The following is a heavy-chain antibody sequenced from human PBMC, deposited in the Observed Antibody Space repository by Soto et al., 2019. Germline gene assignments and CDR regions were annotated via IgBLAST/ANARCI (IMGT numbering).Heavy chain of an antibody. CDR2: IIPIFGTA. Sequence: QVQLVQSGAEVKKPGSSVKVSCKASGGTFSSYAISWVRQAPGQGLEWMGGIIPIFGTANYAQKFQGRVPITADKATSTAYMELSSLSSADTAVYSCAREGYRIAGATFDPWGQGTLVTVSS. J-gene: IGHJ5*02. D-gene: IGHD3-16*02. CDR1: GGTFSSYA. V-gene: IGHV1-69*06. CDR3: AREGYRIAGATFDP.